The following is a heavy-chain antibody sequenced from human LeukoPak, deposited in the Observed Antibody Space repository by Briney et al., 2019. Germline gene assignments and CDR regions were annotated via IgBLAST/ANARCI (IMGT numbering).Heavy chain of an antibody. D-gene: IGHD3-10*01. V-gene: IGHV1-69*13. CDR1: GGTFSSYA. CDR2: IIPIFGTA. Sequence: SVKVSCKASGGTFSSYAISWVRQAPGQGLEWMGGIIPIFGTANYAQKFQGRVTITADESTSTAYMELGSLRSEDTAVYYCARVITMVRGVRSYYFDYWGQGTLVTVSS. CDR3: ARVITMVRGVRSYYFDY. J-gene: IGHJ4*02.